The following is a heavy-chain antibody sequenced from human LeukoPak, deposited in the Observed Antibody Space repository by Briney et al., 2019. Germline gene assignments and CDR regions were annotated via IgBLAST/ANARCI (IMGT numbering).Heavy chain of an antibody. Sequence: GGSLRLSCVGSGVIVRSNYMTWVRQAPGKGLEWVSILYHGGSTYYADSVKGRFTISRDNSKNTLYLQMNSLRAEDTAIYYCAKNRGAPLWGQGTLVTVSS. D-gene: IGHD2/OR15-2a*01. J-gene: IGHJ4*02. CDR2: LYHGGST. V-gene: IGHV3-53*01. CDR3: AKNRGAPL. CDR1: GVIVRSNY.